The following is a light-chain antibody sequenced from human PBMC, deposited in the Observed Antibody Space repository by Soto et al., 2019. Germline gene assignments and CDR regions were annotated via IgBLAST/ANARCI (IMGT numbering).Light chain of an antibody. CDR3: QSYDSSLSALYV. V-gene: IGLV1-40*01. CDR2: GNS. Sequence: QSVLTQPPSVSGAPGQRVTIPCTGSSSNIGAGYDVHWYQQLPGTAPKLLIYGNSNRPSGVPDRFSGSKSGTSACLAITGLQAEDEADYYCQSYDSSLSALYVFGTGTKVTVL. CDR1: SSNIGAGYD. J-gene: IGLJ1*01.